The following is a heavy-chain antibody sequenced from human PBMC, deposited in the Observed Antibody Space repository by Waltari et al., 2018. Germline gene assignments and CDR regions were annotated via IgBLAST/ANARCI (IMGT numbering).Heavy chain of an antibody. V-gene: IGHV4-34*01. J-gene: IGHJ5*02. Sequence: QVQLNKWGAGTLKPSDNRSLTCGVYGGYLSGYQWTWIRQSPGKGLEWFGEINNVGVTNYSPSLKSRVTISVDASKNHFSLFVRSVTAADTAVYYCAIGGVPDYYGSGSPYRNWFDPWGQGTLVTVSS. CDR3: AIGGVPDYYGSGSPYRNWFDP. D-gene: IGHD3-10*01. CDR2: INNVGVT. CDR1: GGYLSGYQ.